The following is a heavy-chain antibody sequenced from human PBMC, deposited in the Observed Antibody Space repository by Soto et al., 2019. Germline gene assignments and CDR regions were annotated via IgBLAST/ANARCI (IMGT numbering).Heavy chain of an antibody. Sequence: PGESLKISCKGSGYSFTSYWIGWVRQMPGKGLEWMGIIYPGDSDTRYSPSFQGQVTISADKSISIAYLQWSSLKASDTAMYYCARVYVDIVATNAFDIWGQGTMVTVSS. CDR1: GYSFTSYW. V-gene: IGHV5-51*01. D-gene: IGHD5-12*01. CDR3: ARVYVDIVATNAFDI. J-gene: IGHJ3*02. CDR2: IYPGDSDT.